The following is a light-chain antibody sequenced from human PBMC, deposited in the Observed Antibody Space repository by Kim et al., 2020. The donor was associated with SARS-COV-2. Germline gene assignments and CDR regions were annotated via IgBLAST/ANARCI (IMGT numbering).Light chain of an antibody. CDR2: VRN. Sequence: SSELTQDPAVSVALGQTVRITCQGYSLRSYYATWYQQKPRQAPLLVIFVRNNRPSGIPDRFSGSTSGNTASLTISGAQAEDDADFYCQSRDSGGNVVFGGGTQLTVL. J-gene: IGLJ2*01. CDR3: QSRDSGGNVV. CDR1: SLRSYY. V-gene: IGLV3-19*01.